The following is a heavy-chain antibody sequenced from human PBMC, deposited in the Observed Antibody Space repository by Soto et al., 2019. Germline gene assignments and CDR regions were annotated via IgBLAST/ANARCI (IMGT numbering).Heavy chain of an antibody. V-gene: IGHV3-21*01. CDR1: GFTFSRYS. CDR2: ISSTTNYI. J-gene: IGHJ4*02. CDR3: ARESEDLTSNFDY. Sequence: GSLRLSCAASGFTFSRYSMNWVRQAPGKGLEWVSSISSTTNYIYYADSMKGRFTVSRDNAKNSVYLDMNSLSDEDTAVYYCARESEDLTSNFDYWGQGTLVTVSS.